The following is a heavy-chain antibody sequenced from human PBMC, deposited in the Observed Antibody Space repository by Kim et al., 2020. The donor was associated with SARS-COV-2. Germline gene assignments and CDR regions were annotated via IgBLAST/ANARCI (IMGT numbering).Heavy chain of an antibody. J-gene: IGHJ6*02. Sequence: GGSLRLSCAASGFTFSSYGMHWVRQAPGKGLEWVAVIWYDGSNKYYADSVKGRFTISRDNSKNTLYLKMNSLRAEDTAVYYCARDKTYCSSTSCHYYYYYYGMDVWGQGTTVTVSS. D-gene: IGHD2-2*01. CDR2: IWYDGSNK. CDR3: ARDKTYCSSTSCHYYYYYYGMDV. V-gene: IGHV3-33*01. CDR1: GFTFSSYG.